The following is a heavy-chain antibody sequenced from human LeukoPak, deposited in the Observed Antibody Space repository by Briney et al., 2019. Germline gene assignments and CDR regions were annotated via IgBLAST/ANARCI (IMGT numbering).Heavy chain of an antibody. D-gene: IGHD5-24*01. J-gene: IGHJ6*03. CDR3: ARGLEGLSSYYYYYYMDV. V-gene: IGHV4-39*07. Sequence: PSETLSLTCTVSGGSISSSSYYWGWIRQPPGKGLEWIGSIYYSGSTYYNPSLRSRVTISVDTSKNQFSLKLSSVTAADTAVYYCARGLEGLSSYYYYYYMDVWGKGTTVTVSS. CDR1: GGSISSSSYY. CDR2: IYYSGST.